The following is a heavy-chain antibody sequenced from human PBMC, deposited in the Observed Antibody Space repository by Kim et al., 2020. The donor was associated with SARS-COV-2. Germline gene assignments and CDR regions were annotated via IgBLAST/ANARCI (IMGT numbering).Heavy chain of an antibody. CDR1: GFIFSRHG. CDR3: AKTLIVGTGPAMDF. Sequence: GGSLRLSCAASGFIFSRHGMNWVRQAPGRGLEWVSSITDRDATYYTDSVKGRFTISRDISRNIVYLQMNGLRAEDTALYYCAKTLIVGTGPAMDFWGQGTLVTVSS. D-gene: IGHD5-12*01. CDR2: ITDRDAT. V-gene: IGHV3-23*01. J-gene: IGHJ4*02.